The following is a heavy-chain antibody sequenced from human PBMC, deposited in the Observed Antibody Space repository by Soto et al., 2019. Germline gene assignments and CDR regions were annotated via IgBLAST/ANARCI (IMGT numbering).Heavy chain of an antibody. V-gene: IGHV4-59*01. CDR3: AKTPFFFNLGAHRHPSDS. Sequence: SENLSLTCTVSGASITSTYWSWIRQSPGKGLEWIGYIFYSGTTNYNPSLKNRVTISVDTSKNQLSLNLTSVTAADTAVYYCAKTPFFFNLGAHRHPSDSWRQGSRVIVSS. J-gene: IGHJ4*02. CDR2: IFYSGTT. D-gene: IGHD3-16*01. CDR1: GASITSTY.